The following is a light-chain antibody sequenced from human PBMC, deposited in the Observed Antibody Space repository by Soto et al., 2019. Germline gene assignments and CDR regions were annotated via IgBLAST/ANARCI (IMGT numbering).Light chain of an antibody. J-gene: IGKJ5*01. CDR1: QDIRFY. CDR3: QHYNSFPIT. CDR2: DAS. Sequence: DIQITHSPSSLSAPLLYRVTITCQASQDIRFYLNWFHQKTGQAPKLLIYDASQLETGVPTRFSGSGSGTDFTFTINSLQPEDIGTYYCQHYNSFPITFGQGTRLEIK. V-gene: IGKV1-33*01.